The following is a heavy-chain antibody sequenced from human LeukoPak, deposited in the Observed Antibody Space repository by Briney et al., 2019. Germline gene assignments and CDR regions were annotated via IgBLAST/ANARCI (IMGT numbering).Heavy chain of an antibody. J-gene: IGHJ1*01. CDR1: GSTFSTYA. V-gene: IGHV1-69*13. CDR3: ATTRDYYDNSGYTLLQD. Sequence: ASVKVSCKASGSTFSTYAVNWVREAPGQGLEWMGGIIPILGTSNYAQSFQGRLPITADESSGTAYMALSSLRSEDTAIYYCATTRDYYDNSGYTLLQDWGQGTLVTVSS. CDR2: IIPILGTS. D-gene: IGHD3-22*01.